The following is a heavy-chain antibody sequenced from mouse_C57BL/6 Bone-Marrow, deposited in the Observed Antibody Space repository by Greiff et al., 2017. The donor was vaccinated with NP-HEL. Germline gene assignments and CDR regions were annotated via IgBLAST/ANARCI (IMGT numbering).Heavy chain of an antibody. CDR1: GFNIKDDY. D-gene: IGHD2-2*01. J-gene: IGHJ2*01. V-gene: IGHV14-4*01. CDR3: TTGSYYFDY. Sequence: VQLQQSGAELVRPGASVKLSCTASGFNIKDDYMHWVKQRPEQGLEWIGWIDPENGDTEYASKFQGKATITADTSSNTAYLQLSSLTSADTAVYYCTTGSYYFDYWGQGTTLTVSS. CDR2: IDPENGDT.